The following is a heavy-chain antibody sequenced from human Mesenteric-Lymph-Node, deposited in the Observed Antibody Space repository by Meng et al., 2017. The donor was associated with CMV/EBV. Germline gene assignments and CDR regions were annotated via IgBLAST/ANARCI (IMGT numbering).Heavy chain of an antibody. CDR2: ISGSGGYT. CDR3: EVNPNSGL. Sequence: GESLKISCAASGFTFTNCGMHWVRQTPGKGLEWVSGISGSGGYTYYADSVKGRFTISRDNSKNTLYLQMNSLRAEDTAVYYCEVNPNSGLWGQGTLVTVSS. J-gene: IGHJ4*02. D-gene: IGHD5-12*01. V-gene: IGHV3-23*01. CDR1: GFTFTNCG.